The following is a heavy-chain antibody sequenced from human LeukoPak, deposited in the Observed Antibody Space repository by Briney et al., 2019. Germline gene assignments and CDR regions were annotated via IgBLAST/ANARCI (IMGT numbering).Heavy chain of an antibody. Sequence: GGSLRLSCAASGFTFSSYGMHWVRQAPGKGLEWVAVIWYDGSNKYYADSVKGRFTISRDNSKNTLYLQMNSLRAEDTAVYYCARKAYSSGWYDLDYWGQGTLVTVSS. J-gene: IGHJ4*02. D-gene: IGHD6-19*01. CDR2: IWYDGSNK. V-gene: IGHV3-33*01. CDR1: GFTFSSYG. CDR3: ARKAYSSGWYDLDY.